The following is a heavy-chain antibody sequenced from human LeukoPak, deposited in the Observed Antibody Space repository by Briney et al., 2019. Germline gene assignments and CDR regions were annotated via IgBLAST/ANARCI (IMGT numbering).Heavy chain of an antibody. CDR1: GYTFTRYD. CDR3: AKSPTCYDFWSGYLRYYYYYYGMDV. CDR2: MNPNSGNP. D-gene: IGHD3-3*01. Sequence: SETVSCQPSGYTFTRYDINWVRQATAQGLEWMGWMNPNSGNPGHAPKFQGRVNMTRNTSISTAYMELSSLISEDTAVYYCAKSPTCYDFWSGYLRYYYYYYGMDVWGQGTTVTVSS. V-gene: IGHV1-8*01. J-gene: IGHJ6*02.